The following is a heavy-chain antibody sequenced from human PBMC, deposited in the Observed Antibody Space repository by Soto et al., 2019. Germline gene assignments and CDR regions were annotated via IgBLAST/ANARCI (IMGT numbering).Heavy chain of an antibody. CDR3: ARRERAAGTDWWFDP. J-gene: IGHJ5*02. Sequence: QLQLQESGPGLVKPSETLSLTCTVSGGSISSSSFHWGWIRQPPGKGLEWIGSIYYSGSTYYSPSPKSRGTISVDTSKNQFSPKLSSVTAADTAVYYCARRERAAGTDWWFDPWGQGTRVTVSS. D-gene: IGHD6-13*01. CDR1: GGSISSSSFH. CDR2: IYYSGST. V-gene: IGHV4-39*01.